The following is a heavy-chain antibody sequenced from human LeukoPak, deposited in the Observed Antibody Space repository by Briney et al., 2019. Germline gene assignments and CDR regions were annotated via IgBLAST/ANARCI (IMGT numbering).Heavy chain of an antibody. CDR2: ISWNSGSI. CDR3: AKDIGLGYYYYYMDV. V-gene: IGHV3-9*01. D-gene: IGHD3-3*01. J-gene: IGHJ6*03. Sequence: GGSLRLSCAASGVTFSSYSINWVRQAPGEGVEWGSGISWNSGSIVYADSVKGRFTISRDNAKNSLYLQMNSLRAEDTALYYCAKDIGLGYYYYYMDVGGKGTTVTIS. CDR1: GVTFSSYS.